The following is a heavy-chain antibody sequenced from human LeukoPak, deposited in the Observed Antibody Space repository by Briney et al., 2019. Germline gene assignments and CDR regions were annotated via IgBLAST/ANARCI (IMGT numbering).Heavy chain of an antibody. V-gene: IGHV4-39*01. CDR1: GGSISSSSSYY. CDR3: ARRSQTTAGRGIDY. CDR2: MSNSGST. D-gene: IGHD6-13*01. J-gene: IGHJ4*02. Sequence: SETLSLTCTVSGGSISSSSSYYWAWIRQPPGKGLEWIGTMSNSGSTYYNPSLKSRVTISGDTSKNQFSLKLTSVTAADTAVFYRARRSQTTAGRGIDYWGQGTLVTVSS.